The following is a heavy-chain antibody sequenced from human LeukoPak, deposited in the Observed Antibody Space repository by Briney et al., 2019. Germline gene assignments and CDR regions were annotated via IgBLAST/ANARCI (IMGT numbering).Heavy chain of an antibody. V-gene: IGHV1-46*01. CDR1: GYTFTSYY. J-gene: IGHJ4*02. CDR3: ARRDYDSSGYYYGSFDY. D-gene: IGHD3-22*01. CDR2: INPSGGST. Sequence: ASVKVSCEASGYTFTSYYMHWVRQAPGQGLEWMGIINPSGGSTSYAQKFQGRVTMTRDMSTSTVYMELSSLRSEDTAVYYCARRDYDSSGYYYGSFDYWGQGTLVTVSS.